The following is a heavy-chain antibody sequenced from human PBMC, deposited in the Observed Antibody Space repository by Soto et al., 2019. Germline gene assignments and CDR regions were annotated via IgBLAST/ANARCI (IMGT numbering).Heavy chain of an antibody. CDR2: INGDGRTT. CDR1: GFTFSGYW. D-gene: IGHD4-17*01. J-gene: IGHJ5*02. Sequence: VQLVESGGGVVPPGGSLRLSCAASGFTFSGYWMHWVRQAPGKGLMWVSRINGDGRTTNYADFVKGRFTISRENAKNTLYLQMNSLRAEDTAVYYCARAAYGEYWFDPWGQGTLVTVSS. CDR3: ARAAYGEYWFDP. V-gene: IGHV3-74*01.